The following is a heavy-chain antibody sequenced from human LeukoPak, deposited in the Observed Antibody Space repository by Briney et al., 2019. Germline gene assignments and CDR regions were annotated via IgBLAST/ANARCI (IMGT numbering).Heavy chain of an antibody. CDR2: ISWNSGSI. Sequence: GGSLRLSCAASGFTFEAYTMHWVRQAPGKGLEWVSGISWNSGSIGYADSVKGRFTISRDNAKNSLNLQMNSLRAEDTALYYCARTPSGDSSGYYTDSFNIWGQGTMVTVSS. D-gene: IGHD3-22*01. CDR1: GFTFEAYT. V-gene: IGHV3-9*01. CDR3: ARTPSGDSSGYYTDSFNI. J-gene: IGHJ3*02.